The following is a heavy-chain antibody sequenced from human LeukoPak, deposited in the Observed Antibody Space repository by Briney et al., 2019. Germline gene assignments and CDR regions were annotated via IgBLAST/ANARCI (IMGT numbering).Heavy chain of an antibody. J-gene: IGHJ1*01. V-gene: IGHV3-64D*06. D-gene: IGHD6-13*01. Sequence: PGGSLRLSCSASGLTFSSYAMHWVRQAPGKGLEYVSAISSNGGSTYYADSVKGRFTISRDSSKNTLYLQMSSLRAEDTAVYYCVKSSSSWSQFEYFQHWGQGTLVTVSS. CDR3: VKSSSSWSQFEYFQH. CDR1: GLTFSSYA. CDR2: ISSNGGST.